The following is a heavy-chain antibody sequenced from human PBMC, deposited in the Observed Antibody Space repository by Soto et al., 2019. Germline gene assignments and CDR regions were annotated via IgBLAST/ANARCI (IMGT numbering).Heavy chain of an antibody. CDR2: ISWNGGTV. D-gene: IGHD6-19*01. J-gene: IGHJ3*02. CDR1: GFKFDDFA. CDR3: AKDRRPIAVAGAIDN. Sequence: EIQLAESGGGLAQPGRSLRLSCEGSGFKFDDFAMHWVRQTPGKGLEWVSGISWNGGTVAYADSVKGRFTISRDNAKNTLHLQMNSLRAEDTALYYCAKDRRPIAVAGAIDNWGQGTMVTVSS. V-gene: IGHV3-9*01.